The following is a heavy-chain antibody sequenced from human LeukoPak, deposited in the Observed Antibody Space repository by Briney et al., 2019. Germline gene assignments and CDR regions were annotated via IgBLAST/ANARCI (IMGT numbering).Heavy chain of an antibody. J-gene: IGHJ4*02. CDR3: ARDRYYGSGSYCKDY. CDR2: ISSSSSYI. V-gene: IGHV3-21*01. CDR1: GFTFSSYA. D-gene: IGHD3-10*01. Sequence: GGSLRLSCAASGFTFSSYAMSWVRQAPGKGLEWVSSISSSSSYIYYADSVKGRFTISRDNAKNSLYLQMNSLRAEDTAVYYCARDRYYGSGSYCKDYWGQGTLVTVSS.